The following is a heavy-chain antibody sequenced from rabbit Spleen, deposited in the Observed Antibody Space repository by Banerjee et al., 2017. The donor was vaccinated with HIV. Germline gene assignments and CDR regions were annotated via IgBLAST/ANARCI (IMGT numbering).Heavy chain of an antibody. CDR2: INTYTARP. V-gene: IGHV1S45*01. Sequence: QEQLVESGGGLVKPEGSLTLTCKASGFSFSDRDVMCWFRQAPGKGLQWIACINTYTARPVYATWTKGRFTISRTSSTTVTLQMTSLTAADTATYFCARDLATVVGWNFNLWGPGTLVTVS. J-gene: IGHJ4*01. D-gene: IGHD3-1*01. CDR1: GFSFSDRDV. CDR3: ARDLATVVGWNFNL.